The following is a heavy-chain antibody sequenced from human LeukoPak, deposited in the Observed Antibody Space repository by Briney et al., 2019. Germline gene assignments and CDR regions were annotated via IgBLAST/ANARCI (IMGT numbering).Heavy chain of an antibody. D-gene: IGHD3-10*01. J-gene: IGHJ4*02. CDR1: GFTLANYG. V-gene: IGHV1-18*01. Sequence: GASVKVSCKTSGFTLANYGINWVRQAPGQGLEWMGWISAYNGNTNYAQKLQGRVTMTTDTSTSTAYMELRSLRSDDTAVYYCARVEFPTNLWFGGGHFDYWGQGTLVTVSS. CDR3: ARVEFPTNLWFGGGHFDY. CDR2: ISAYNGNT.